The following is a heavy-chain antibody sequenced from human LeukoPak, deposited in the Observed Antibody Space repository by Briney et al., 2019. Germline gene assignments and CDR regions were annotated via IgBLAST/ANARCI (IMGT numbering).Heavy chain of an antibody. Sequence: GGSLRLSCAASGFTFSSYWMGWVRQVPGKGLECVANINQDGHENHYVDSVKGRFTISRDDVQNSLYLQMNSLRAADTAVYYCARGGRYYLGYWGQGTLVTVSS. CDR1: GFTFSSYW. V-gene: IGHV3-7*01. CDR2: INQDGHEN. J-gene: IGHJ4*02. CDR3: ARGGRYYLGY.